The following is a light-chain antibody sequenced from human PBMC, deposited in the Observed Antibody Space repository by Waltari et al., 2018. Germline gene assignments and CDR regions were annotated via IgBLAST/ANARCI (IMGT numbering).Light chain of an antibody. Sequence: QSALTQPASLSGSPGQSITIACSGTSSDIGGNQFVSWYQQHPGKAPKLIIYEATYRPSGVSNRFSAAKSGNTASLTISGLQAEDEADYYCSSYSRSTTVVFGGGTKLTVL. V-gene: IGLV2-14*01. CDR3: SSYSRSTTVV. CDR1: SSDIGGNQF. CDR2: EAT. J-gene: IGLJ2*01.